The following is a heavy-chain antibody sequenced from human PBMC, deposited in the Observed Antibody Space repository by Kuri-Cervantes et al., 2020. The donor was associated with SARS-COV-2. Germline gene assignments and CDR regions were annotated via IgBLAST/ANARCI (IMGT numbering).Heavy chain of an antibody. CDR1: GGTFSSYA. CDR3: ARHRIAAAVSYGMDV. CDR2: IIPIFGTA. J-gene: IGHJ6*02. D-gene: IGHD6-13*01. Sequence: SVKVSCKASGGTFSSYAISWVRQAPGQGLEWMGGIIPIFGTANYAQKFQGRVTITADKSTSTAYMELSSLRSEDTAVYYCARHRIAAAVSYGMDVWGQETTVTVSS. V-gene: IGHV1-69*06.